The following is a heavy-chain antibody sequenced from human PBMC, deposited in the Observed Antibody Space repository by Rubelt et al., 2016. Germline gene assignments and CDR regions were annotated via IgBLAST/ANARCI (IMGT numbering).Heavy chain of an antibody. CDR3: AKGTGPRRGGTDY. Sequence: EVQLLESGGGLVQTGGSMRLSCAASGFTFSSYAMSWARQAQGQGLERVSAINVRGGSTYYADYVKGRLTISRDNSKNTLYLQMNSLRAEDTAVYYCAKGTGPRRGGTDYWGQGTLVTVSS. CDR1: GFTFSSYA. CDR2: INVRGGST. J-gene: IGHJ4*02. V-gene: IGHV3-23*01. D-gene: IGHD3/OR15-3a*01.